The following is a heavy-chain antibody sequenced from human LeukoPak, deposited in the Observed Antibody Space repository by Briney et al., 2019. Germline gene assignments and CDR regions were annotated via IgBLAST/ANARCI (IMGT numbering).Heavy chain of an antibody. V-gene: IGHV3-9*01. CDR2: ISWNSGSI. CDR3: ARPNFQYCTNGVCYFDY. D-gene: IGHD2-8*01. CDR1: GFTFDDYA. Sequence: PGGSLRLSCAASGFTFDDYAMHWVRQAPGKGLEWVSGISWNSGSIGYADSVKGRFTISRDNSKNTLYLQMNSLGAEDTAVYYCARPNFQYCTNGVCYFDYWGQGTLVTVSS. J-gene: IGHJ4*02.